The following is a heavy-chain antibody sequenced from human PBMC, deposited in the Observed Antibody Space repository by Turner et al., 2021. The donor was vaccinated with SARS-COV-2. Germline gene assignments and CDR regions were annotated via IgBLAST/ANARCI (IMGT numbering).Heavy chain of an antibody. D-gene: IGHD2-15*01. CDR3: ARDRRSLDCSGGSCYYYYGMDV. J-gene: IGHJ6*02. CDR1: GATFNYYA. CDR2: NTPRFGTA. Sequence: QVQLLQSGAEAKKLGSSVKVSCKASGATFNYYAISWVRLHPGKGLEWMGGNTPRFGTANYAKKVQGRVTITADESTRAAYMVLSSLRSEDTAVYYSARDRRSLDCSGGSCYYYYGMDVWGQGTTVTVSS. V-gene: IGHV1-69*01.